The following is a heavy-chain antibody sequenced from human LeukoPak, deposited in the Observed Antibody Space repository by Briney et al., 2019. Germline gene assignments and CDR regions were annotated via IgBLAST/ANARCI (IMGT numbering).Heavy chain of an antibody. Sequence: GGSLRLSCVASGFTFSRYAMNWVRQAPGKGLEWVSGISSSENRYYADSVNGRFTISRDDSKNTVYLQMNSLRVEDSALYYCAKPGGALYSDLPLRHWGQGVLVTVSS. CDR2: ISSSENR. CDR1: GFTFSRYA. V-gene: IGHV3-23*01. D-gene: IGHD4-11*01. J-gene: IGHJ4*02. CDR3: AKPGGALYSDLPLRH.